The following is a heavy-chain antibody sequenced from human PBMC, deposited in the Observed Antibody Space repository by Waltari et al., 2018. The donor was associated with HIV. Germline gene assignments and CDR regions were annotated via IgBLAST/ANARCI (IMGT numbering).Heavy chain of an antibody. CDR3: ASSKVRGVIYFDY. V-gene: IGHV4-59*01. D-gene: IGHD3-10*01. J-gene: IGHJ4*02. CDR1: GGSISSYY. CDR2: IYYSGST. Sequence: QVQLQQSGPGLVKPSETLSLTCIVSGGSISSYYCSWIRQPPGKGLEWIGYIYYSGSTNDNPTLKSRVTISVDTSKNQISLKLSSATAADTAVYYCASSKVRGVIYFDYWGQGTLVTVSA.